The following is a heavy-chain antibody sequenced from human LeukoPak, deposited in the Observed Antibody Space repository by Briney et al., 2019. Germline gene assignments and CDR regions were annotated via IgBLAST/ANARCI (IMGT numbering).Heavy chain of an antibody. CDR3: AKVRQAAAGRLDY. Sequence: PGGSLRLTCAVSGFTFSSYAMSWVRQAPGKGLEWVSAISGSGGSTYYADSVKGRFTISRDNSKNTLYLQMNSLRAEDTAVYYCAKVRQAAAGRLDYWGQGTLVTVSS. CDR1: GFTFSSYA. J-gene: IGHJ4*02. D-gene: IGHD6-13*01. V-gene: IGHV3-23*01. CDR2: ISGSGGST.